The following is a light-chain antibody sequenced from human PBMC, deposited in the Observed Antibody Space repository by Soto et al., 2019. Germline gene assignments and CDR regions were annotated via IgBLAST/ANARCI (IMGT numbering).Light chain of an antibody. CDR2: DVS. CDR1: SSDVGGYHY. CDR3: SSYTSSITYV. V-gene: IGLV2-14*01. J-gene: IGLJ1*01. Sequence: QSVLTHPASVSGSPGQSITISCTGTSSDVGGYHYVSWYQQYPGKAPKVMIYDVSNRPSGVSNRFSGSKSGTTASLTISGLQAEDEADYYCSSYTSSITYVFGTGTKVTVL.